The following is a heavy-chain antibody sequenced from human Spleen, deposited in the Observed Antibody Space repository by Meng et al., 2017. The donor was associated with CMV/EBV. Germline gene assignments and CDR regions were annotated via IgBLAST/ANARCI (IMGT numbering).Heavy chain of an antibody. CDR2: TWYDGSNK. D-gene: IGHD3-3*01. Sequence: GESLKISCAASGFTFSSYGMHWVRQAPGKGLEWVAVTWYDGSNKYYADSVKGRFTISRDNSKNTLYLQMSSLRAEDTAVYYCARGLTIFGVLRPPASLAWGQGTLVTVSS. V-gene: IGHV3-33*01. CDR3: ARGLTIFGVLRPPASLA. CDR1: GFTFSSYG. J-gene: IGHJ4*02.